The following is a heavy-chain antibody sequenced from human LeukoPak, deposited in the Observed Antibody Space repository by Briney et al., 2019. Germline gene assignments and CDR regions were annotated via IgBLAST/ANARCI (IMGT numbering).Heavy chain of an antibody. D-gene: IGHD4-17*01. CDR1: GGSISSYH. Sequence: SETLSLTCTVSGGSISSYHWSWIRQPPGKGLEWIGYIYYSGSTNYNPSLKSRVTISVDTSKNQFSLKLSSVTAADTAVYYCARAHGDPTPFDYWGQGTLVTVSS. J-gene: IGHJ4*02. CDR2: IYYSGST. CDR3: ARAHGDPTPFDY. V-gene: IGHV4-59*01.